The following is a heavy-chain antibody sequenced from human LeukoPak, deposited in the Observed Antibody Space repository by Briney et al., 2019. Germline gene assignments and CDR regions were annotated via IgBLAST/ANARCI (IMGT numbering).Heavy chain of an antibody. Sequence: SVKVSCKASGDTFSNYAMSWVRQAPGQGLEWMGRIIPILGIANYAQKFQGRVTITADKSTSTAYMELSSLRSEDTAVYYCARESLGSVVTRREFDYWGQGTLVTVSS. CDR1: GDTFSNYA. CDR2: IIPILGIA. CDR3: ARESLGSVVTRREFDY. J-gene: IGHJ4*02. D-gene: IGHD4-23*01. V-gene: IGHV1-69*04.